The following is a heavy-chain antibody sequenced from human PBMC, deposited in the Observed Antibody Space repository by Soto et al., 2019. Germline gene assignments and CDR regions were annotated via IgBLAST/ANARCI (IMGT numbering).Heavy chain of an antibody. CDR3: ARGRMPNTNYYYYGMDV. CDR2: IIPIFGTA. D-gene: IGHD2-2*01. CDR1: GGTFSSYA. Sequence: EQLVQSGAEVKKPGSSVKVSCKASGGTFSSYAISWVRQAPGQGLEWMGGIIPIFGTANYAQKFQGRVTITADESTSTAYMELSSLRPEDTAVYYCARGRMPNTNYYYYGMDVWGQGTTVTVSS. V-gene: IGHV1-69*01. J-gene: IGHJ6*02.